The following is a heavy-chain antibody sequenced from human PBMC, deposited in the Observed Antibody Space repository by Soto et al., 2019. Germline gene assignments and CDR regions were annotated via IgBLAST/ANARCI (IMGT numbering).Heavy chain of an antibody. CDR1: GFMFTNHG. CDR2: IWSDGNKR. J-gene: IGHJ4*02. V-gene: IGHV3-33*06. CDR3: AKVRSGLLWFGELFKVGWAFDY. Sequence: SLRLSCAASGFMFTNHGMHWVRQAPGKGLEWVAVIWSDGNKRYYADSVKGRFTVSRDTSNNTLYLQMNNLRAEDTAMYYCAKVRSGLLWFGELFKVGWAFDYWGQGTLVTVSS. D-gene: IGHD3-10*01.